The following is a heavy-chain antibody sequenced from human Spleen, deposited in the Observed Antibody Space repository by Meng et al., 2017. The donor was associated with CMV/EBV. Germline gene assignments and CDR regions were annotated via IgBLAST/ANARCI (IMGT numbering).Heavy chain of an antibody. CDR3: ARDRTQLRFLEWLPPFDS. Sequence: ASVKVSCKASGYTFNDYYMHWVRQAPGHGLEWLGWINPNSGGIKYAQKFQGRVTMTSDTSIGTAYMELSRLRSDDTAVYYCARDRTQLRFLEWLPPFDSWGQGTLVTVSS. J-gene: IGHJ4*02. CDR2: INPNSGGI. V-gene: IGHV1-2*02. D-gene: IGHD3-3*01. CDR1: GYTFNDYY.